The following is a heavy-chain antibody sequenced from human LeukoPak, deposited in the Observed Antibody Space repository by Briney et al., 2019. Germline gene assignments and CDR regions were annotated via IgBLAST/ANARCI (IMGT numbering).Heavy chain of an antibody. CDR2: IRYDGSNK. CDR1: GFTFSSYG. J-gene: IGHJ4*02. Sequence: GGSLRLSCAASGFTFSSYGVHWVRQAPGKGLEWVAFIRYDGSNKYYADSVKGRFTISRDNSKNTLYLQMNSLRAEDTAVYYCAKDLRVVLIAVAGIDYWGQGTLVTVSS. V-gene: IGHV3-30*02. CDR3: AKDLRVVLIAVAGIDY. D-gene: IGHD6-19*01.